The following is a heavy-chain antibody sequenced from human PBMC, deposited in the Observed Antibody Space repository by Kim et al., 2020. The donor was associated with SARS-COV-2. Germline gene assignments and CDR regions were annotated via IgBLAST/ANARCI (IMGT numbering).Heavy chain of an antibody. Sequence: SETLSLTCAVYGGSFSGYYWSWIRQPPGKGLEWIGEINHSGSTNYNPSLKSRVTISVDTSKNQFSLKLSSVTAADTAVYYCARLSATYGDYDYWGQGT. CDR3: ARLSATYGDYDY. V-gene: IGHV4-34*01. CDR2: INHSGST. J-gene: IGHJ4*02. D-gene: IGHD4-17*01. CDR1: GGSFSGYY.